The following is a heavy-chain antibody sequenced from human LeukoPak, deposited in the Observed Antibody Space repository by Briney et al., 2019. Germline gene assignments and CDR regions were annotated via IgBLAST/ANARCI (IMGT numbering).Heavy chain of an antibody. V-gene: IGHV3-66*02. D-gene: IGHD3-10*01. CDR1: GFTVSDNY. CDR2: IYSGGST. J-gene: IGHJ4*02. CDR3: AKVYYYGSGSYWGSQYYFDY. Sequence: GGSLRLSCAASGFTVSDNYMSWVRQAPGKGLEWVSIIYSGGSTYYADSVKGRFTISRDNSKNTLYLQMNSLRAEDTAVYYCAKVYYYGSGSYWGSQYYFDYWGQGTLVTVSS.